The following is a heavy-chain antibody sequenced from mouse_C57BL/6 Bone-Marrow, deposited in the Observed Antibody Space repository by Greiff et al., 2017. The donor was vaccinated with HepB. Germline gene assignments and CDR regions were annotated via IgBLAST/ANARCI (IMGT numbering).Heavy chain of an antibody. CDR1: GYTFTSYW. D-gene: IGHD1-1*01. CDR2: INPSNGGT. V-gene: IGHV1-53*01. Sequence: QVQLQQPGTELVKLGASVKLSCKASGYTFTSYWMHWVKQRPGQGLEWIGNINPSNGGTNYNEKFKSKATLTVDKSSSTAYMQLSSLTSEDSAVYYCAREFVTTVVAWYFDVWGTGTTVTVSS. CDR3: AREFVTTVVAWYFDV. J-gene: IGHJ1*03.